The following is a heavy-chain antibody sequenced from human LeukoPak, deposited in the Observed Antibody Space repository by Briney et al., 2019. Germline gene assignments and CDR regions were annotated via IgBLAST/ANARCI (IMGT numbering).Heavy chain of an antibody. CDR2: INSDGSWT. Sequence: GGSLRLSCAASGNYWMHWVRQAPGKGLVWVSHINSDGSWTSYADSVKGRFTISKDNAKNTVYLQMNSLRAEDTAVYYCAKDSGWPFDYWGQGTLVTVSS. V-gene: IGHV3-74*01. J-gene: IGHJ4*02. CDR1: GNYW. CDR3: AKDSGWPFDY. D-gene: IGHD6-19*01.